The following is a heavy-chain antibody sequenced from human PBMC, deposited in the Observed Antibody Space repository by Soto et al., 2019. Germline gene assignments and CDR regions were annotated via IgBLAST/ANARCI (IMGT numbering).Heavy chain of an antibody. Sequence: QVQLVQSGPEVKKPGASVKVSCKASGYTFTSYGVSWVRLAPGQGLEWMGWISGYNGQTNYAQKFRGRVTFTADTSTNTAYMEVGSLTSDDTAMYYCARDQMKELWVEGLTAMDVWGQGTPVTVSS. D-gene: IGHD3-16*01. CDR3: ARDQMKELWVEGLTAMDV. CDR2: ISGYNGQT. CDR1: GYTFTSYG. J-gene: IGHJ6*01. V-gene: IGHV1-18*01.